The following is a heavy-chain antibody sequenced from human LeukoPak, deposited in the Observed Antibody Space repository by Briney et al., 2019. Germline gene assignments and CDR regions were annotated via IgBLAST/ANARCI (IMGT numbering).Heavy chain of an antibody. J-gene: IGHJ4*02. CDR2: IIPIFGTA. CDR1: GGTFSSYA. CDR3: AWGPSALDY. V-gene: IGHV1-69*05. D-gene: IGHD3-16*01. Sequence: SVKVSCKASGGTFSSYAISWVRQAPGQGLEWMGGIIPIFGTANYAQKLQGRVTMTTDTSTSTAYMELRSLRSDDTAVYYCAWGPSALDYWGQGTLVTVSS.